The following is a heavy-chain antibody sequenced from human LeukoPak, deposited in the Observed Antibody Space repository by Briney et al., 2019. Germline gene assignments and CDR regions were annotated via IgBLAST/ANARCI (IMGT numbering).Heavy chain of an antibody. D-gene: IGHD2-2*01. CDR1: GGSISSNHW. J-gene: IGHJ6*02. Sequence: SGTLSLTCAVSGGSISSNHWWSWFRQPPGKGLEWIGEINHSGSTNYNPSLKSRVTISVDTSKNQFSLKLSSVTAADTAVYYCARCLGYCSSTSCSTCYYYYGMDVWGQGTTVTVSS. V-gene: IGHV4-4*02. CDR3: ARCLGYCSSTSCSTCYYYYGMDV. CDR2: INHSGST.